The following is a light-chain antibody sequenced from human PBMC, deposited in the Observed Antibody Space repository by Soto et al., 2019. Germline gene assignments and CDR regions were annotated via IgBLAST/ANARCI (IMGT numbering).Light chain of an antibody. CDR3: SSYTSSSTWV. V-gene: IGLV2-18*02. CDR1: RVDVGSYNR. Sequence: QSALTKPPSVPGSLGQSVPTSCPETRVDVGSYNRVSWYQQPPGTAPKLMIYEVSNRPSGVPDRFSGSKSGNTASLTISGLQAEDEADYYCSSYTSSSTWVFGGGTKLTVL. CDR2: EVS. J-gene: IGLJ2*01.